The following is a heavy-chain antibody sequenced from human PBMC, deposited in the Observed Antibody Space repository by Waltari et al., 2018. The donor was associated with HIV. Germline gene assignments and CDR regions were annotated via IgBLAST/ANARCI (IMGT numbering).Heavy chain of an antibody. CDR1: GGSISSRNYY. V-gene: IGHV4-31*03. J-gene: IGHJ4*02. Sequence: QVQLQESGPGLVKSSQTLSLTCTVSGGSISSRNYYWNWIRQHPGKGLEWIGYIQHSGSTYYNPSLKSRVSISVNTSKNQFSLNLTSVTAADTAVYYCARVSDSYGTVFEYWGQGTLVSVSS. D-gene: IGHD3-10*01. CDR2: IQHSGST. CDR3: ARVSDSYGTVFEY.